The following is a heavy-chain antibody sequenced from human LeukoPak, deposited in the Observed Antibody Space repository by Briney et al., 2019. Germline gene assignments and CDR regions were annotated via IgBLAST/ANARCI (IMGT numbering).Heavy chain of an antibody. CDR1: GVSISSYY. V-gene: IGHV4-59*08. CDR3: AGTSDDYYGSGSSKGDY. Sequence: SETLSLTCTVSGVSISSYYWSWIRQPPGKGLEWIGYIYYSGSTNYNPSLKSRVTISVDTSKNQFSLKLSSVTAADTAVYYCAGTSDDYYGSGSSKGDYWGQGTLVTVSS. J-gene: IGHJ4*02. CDR2: IYYSGST. D-gene: IGHD3-10*01.